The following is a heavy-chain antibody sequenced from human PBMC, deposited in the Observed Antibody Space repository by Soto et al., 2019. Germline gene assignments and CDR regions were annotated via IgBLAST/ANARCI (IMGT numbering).Heavy chain of an antibody. V-gene: IGHV4-30-4*01. CDR1: GGSISSGDYY. Sequence: PSETLSLTCTVSGGSISSGDYYWSWIRQPPGKGLEWIGYIYYSGSTYYNPSLKSRVTISVDTSKNQFSLKLSSVTAADTAVYYCARERVTMVRGVINYLFDYWGQGTLVTVSS. D-gene: IGHD3-10*01. J-gene: IGHJ4*02. CDR2: IYYSGST. CDR3: ARERVTMVRGVINYLFDY.